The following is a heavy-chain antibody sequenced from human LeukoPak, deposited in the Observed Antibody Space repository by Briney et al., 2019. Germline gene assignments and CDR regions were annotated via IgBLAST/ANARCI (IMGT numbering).Heavy chain of an antibody. J-gene: IGHJ6*04. Sequence: GASVKVSCKASGGTFSSYAISWVRQAPGQGLEWMGGIIPIFGTANYAQKFRGRVTITADESTSTAYMELSSLRSEDTAVYYCARVIGPVGELLGIYYYYGMDVWGKGTTVTVSS. CDR2: IIPIFGTA. CDR1: GGTFSSYA. D-gene: IGHD3-10*01. V-gene: IGHV1-69*13. CDR3: ARVIGPVGELLGIYYYYGMDV.